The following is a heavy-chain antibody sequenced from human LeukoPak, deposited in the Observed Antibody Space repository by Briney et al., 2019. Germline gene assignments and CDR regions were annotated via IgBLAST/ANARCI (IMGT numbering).Heavy chain of an antibody. J-gene: IGHJ4*02. CDR3: ARGVISIDY. D-gene: IGHD2-21*01. V-gene: IGHV6-1*01. Sequence: SQTLSLTCAICGDSVSSNSAAWNWIRQSPSRGLEWLGRTYYRSRWYSDYAVSVESRITINPDTSKNQFTLQLNSVTPGDTAVYYCARGVISIDYWGQGTLVTVSS. CDR2: TYYRSRWYS. CDR1: GDSVSSNSAA.